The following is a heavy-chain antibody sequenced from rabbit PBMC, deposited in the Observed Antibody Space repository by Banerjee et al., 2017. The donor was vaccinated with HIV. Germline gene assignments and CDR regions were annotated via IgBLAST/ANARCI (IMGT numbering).Heavy chain of an antibody. CDR1: GFDVSSYY. Sequence: QLKESGGGLVQPGGSLKLSCKASGFDVSSYYMSWVRQAPGKGLEWIGYIDPGFGSAYYASWVNGRFTISSHNAQNTLYLQLNSLTAADTATYFCARDDAYSGGGLYWGNLWGPGTLVTVS. CDR2: IDPGFGSA. V-gene: IGHV1S7*01. J-gene: IGHJ4*01. D-gene: IGHD4-1*01. CDR3: ARDDAYSGGGLYWGNL.